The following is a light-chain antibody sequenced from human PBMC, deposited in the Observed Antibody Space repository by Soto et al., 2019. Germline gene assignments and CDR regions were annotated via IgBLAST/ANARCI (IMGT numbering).Light chain of an antibody. V-gene: IGKV1-5*01. Sequence: DIQMTQSPSTLSASVGDRVTITGRASQSINHLLAWYQQKPGKAPKFLIYDVSTLESGVPSRFSGSGSGTEFTLTISSLQPEDFATYYCQQYDSYPLTFGGGTKVDTK. CDR2: DVS. CDR3: QQYDSYPLT. J-gene: IGKJ4*01. CDR1: QSINHL.